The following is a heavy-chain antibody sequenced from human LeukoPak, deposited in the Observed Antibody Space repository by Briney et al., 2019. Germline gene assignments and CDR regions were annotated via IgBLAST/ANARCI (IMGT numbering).Heavy chain of an antibody. Sequence: GGSLRLSCAASGFTFSSYDMHWVRQATGKGLEWVSAIGTAGDPYYPGSVKGRFTISRENAKNSLYLQMNSLRAGDTAVYYCARSVPKDYSNYGWYFDLWGRGTLVTVSS. J-gene: IGHJ2*01. CDR1: GFTFSSYD. V-gene: IGHV3-13*05. CDR3: ARSVPKDYSNYGWYFDL. D-gene: IGHD4-11*01. CDR2: IGTAGDP.